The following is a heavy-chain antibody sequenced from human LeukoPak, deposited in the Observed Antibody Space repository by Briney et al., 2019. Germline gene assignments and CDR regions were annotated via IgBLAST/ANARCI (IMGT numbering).Heavy chain of an antibody. Sequence: PSETLSLTCAVYGGSFSGYYWSWIRQPPGKGPEWIGEINHSGSTNYNPSLKSRVTISVDTSKNQFSLKLSSVTAADTAVYYCARGRGAVVDYWGQGTLVTVSS. CDR2: INHSGST. CDR3: ARGRGAVVDY. V-gene: IGHV4-34*01. D-gene: IGHD4-23*01. CDR1: GGSFSGYY. J-gene: IGHJ4*02.